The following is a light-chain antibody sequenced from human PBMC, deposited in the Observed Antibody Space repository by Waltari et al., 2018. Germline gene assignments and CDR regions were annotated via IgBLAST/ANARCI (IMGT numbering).Light chain of an antibody. J-gene: IGKJ3*01. V-gene: IGKV1-39*01. Sequence: DIQMTQSPSSLSASVGDRVTITCRASQTFTSHLNWYQQKPGKSPKLLIYSSSSLQSGVPSRFSGSGSETDFTLTISSLLPEDFATYYCQQSYSTPLTFGPGTKVDIK. CDR1: QTFTSH. CDR2: SSS. CDR3: QQSYSTPLT.